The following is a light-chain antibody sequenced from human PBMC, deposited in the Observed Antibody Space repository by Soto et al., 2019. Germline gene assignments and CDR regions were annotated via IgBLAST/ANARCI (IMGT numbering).Light chain of an antibody. Sequence: QSALTQPASVSGSPGQSITISCTGTSSDVGSYHLVSWYQQHPGKAPKLMIYEVTKRPSGVSNRFSGSKSGNTASLTISGLQAEYEADYYCCAYAGSSTFVVFGGGTKLTVL. CDR2: EVT. CDR3: CAYAGSSTFVV. V-gene: IGLV2-23*02. CDR1: SSDVGSYHL. J-gene: IGLJ2*01.